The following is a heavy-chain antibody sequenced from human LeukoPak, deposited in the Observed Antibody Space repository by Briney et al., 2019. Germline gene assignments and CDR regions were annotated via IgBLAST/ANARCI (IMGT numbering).Heavy chain of an antibody. CDR1: GFTFSTYW. J-gene: IGHJ4*02. CDR3: VRGRYYFDY. Sequence: TGGSLRLSCAASGFTFSTYWMHWVRQAPGKGLVWVSRINSDESSTDYVDPVKGRFTISRDNAKNTLYLQMNNLRAEDTAEYYCVRGRYYFDYWGQGTLVTVSS. D-gene: IGHD3-3*01. V-gene: IGHV3-74*01. CDR2: INSDESST.